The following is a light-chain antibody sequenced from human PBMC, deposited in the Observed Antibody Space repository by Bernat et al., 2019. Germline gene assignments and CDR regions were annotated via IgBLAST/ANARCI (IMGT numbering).Light chain of an antibody. V-gene: IGKV1-39*01. CDR3: QRGYSTPHT. J-gene: IGKJ4*01. Sequence: DIQMTQSPSSLSASVGDRVTITCRASQNISRYLNWYQHKSGKAPKLLIYAASTLQSGVPSRFSGGGSGTDFTLTISSLQPEDFATYYCQRGYSTPHTFGGGTKVEIK. CDR2: AAS. CDR1: QNISRY.